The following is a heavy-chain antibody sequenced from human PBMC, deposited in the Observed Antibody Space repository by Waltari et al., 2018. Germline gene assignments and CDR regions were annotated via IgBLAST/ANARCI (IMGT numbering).Heavy chain of an antibody. D-gene: IGHD3-22*01. J-gene: IGHJ6*02. CDR2: IYHSGST. V-gene: IGHV4-38-2*01. Sequence: QVQLQESGPGLVKPSETLSLTCAVSGYSISSGYYWGWIRQPPGKGLEWIGSIYHSGSTYYNPSLKSRVTISVDTSKNQFSLKLSSVTAADTAVYYCARLHASYYYDSSGYSSFGMDVWGQGTTVTVSS. CDR1: GYSISSGYY. CDR3: ARLHASYYYDSSGYSSFGMDV.